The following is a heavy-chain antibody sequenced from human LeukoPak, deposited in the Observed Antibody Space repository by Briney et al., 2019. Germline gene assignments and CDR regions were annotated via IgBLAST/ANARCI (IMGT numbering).Heavy chain of an antibody. J-gene: IGHJ6*03. D-gene: IGHD4-17*01. V-gene: IGHV3-23*01. CDR1: GFTFSSYG. CDR2: ISGSGGST. Sequence: GALRLSCAASGFTFSSYGMSWVRQAPGKGLEWVSAISGSGGSTYYADSVKGRFTISRDNSKNTLYLQMNSLRAEDTAVYYCAKSYGDYVLSYYYYYMDVWGKGTMVTISS. CDR3: AKSYGDYVLSYYYYYMDV.